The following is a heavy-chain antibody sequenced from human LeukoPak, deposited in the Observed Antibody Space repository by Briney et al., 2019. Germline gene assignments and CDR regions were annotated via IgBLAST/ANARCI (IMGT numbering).Heavy chain of an antibody. CDR3: AKASWVSTADAVL. CDR1: GFTISSYA. CDR2: LRGNGDA. D-gene: IGHD3-16*01. V-gene: IGHV3-23*01. J-gene: IGHJ4*02. Sequence: GGSLTLSRVASGFTISSYAMSWVRETPARGLEWVSSLRGNGDAFYADFVKGRFTLSRDESRNTVYLQLNKLRVEDTAIYYCAKASWVSTADAVLWGQGTVVTVSS.